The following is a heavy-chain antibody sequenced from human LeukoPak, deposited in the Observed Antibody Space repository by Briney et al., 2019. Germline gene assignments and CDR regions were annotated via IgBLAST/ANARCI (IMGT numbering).Heavy chain of an antibody. CDR2: IIPIFGTA. D-gene: IGHD3-3*01. V-gene: IGHV1-69*13. J-gene: IGHJ6*02. Sequence: ASVKVSCEASGGTFSSYAISWVRQAPGQGLEWMGGIIPIFGTANYAQKFQGRVTITADESTSTAYMELSSLRSEDTAVYYCASNPSDFRSGHNYYYYGMDVWGQGTTVTVSS. CDR1: GGTFSSYA. CDR3: ASNPSDFRSGHNYYYYGMDV.